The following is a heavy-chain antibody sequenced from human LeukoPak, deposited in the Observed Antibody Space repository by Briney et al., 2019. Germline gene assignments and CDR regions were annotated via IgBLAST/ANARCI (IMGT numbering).Heavy chain of an antibody. CDR3: ARAEADY. V-gene: IGHV3-48*01. J-gene: IGHJ4*02. CDR1: GFTFTNYW. CDR2: ISSSSSTI. Sequence: GGSLRLSCAASGFTFTNYWMSWVRQAPGKGLEWVSYISSSSSTIYYADSVKGRFTISRDNAKNSLYLQMNSLRAEDTAVYYCARAEADYWGQGTLVTVSS.